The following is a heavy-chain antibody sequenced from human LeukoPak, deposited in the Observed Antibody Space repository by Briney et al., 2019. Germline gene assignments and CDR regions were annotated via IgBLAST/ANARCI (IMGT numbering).Heavy chain of an antibody. Sequence: GGSLRLSCTASGFTFSTYWINWVRQSPGQGLVWVALINGDGSTTTHADSVKGRFTISRDNAKNTAYLQMNSLRDEDTAVYFCARDYAGSPDYWGQGTLVTVSA. CDR1: GFTFSTYW. CDR2: INGDGSTT. D-gene: IGHD3-10*01. V-gene: IGHV3-74*03. CDR3: ARDYAGSPDY. J-gene: IGHJ4*02.